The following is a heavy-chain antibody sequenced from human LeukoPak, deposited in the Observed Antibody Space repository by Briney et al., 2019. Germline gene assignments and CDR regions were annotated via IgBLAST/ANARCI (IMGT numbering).Heavy chain of an antibody. D-gene: IGHD3-22*01. CDR1: GYTFTSYD. Sequence: ASVKVSCKASGYTFTSYDINWVRQAPGQGLEWMGWMNPNSGNTGYAQKFQGRVTITRNTSISTAYMELSSLRSEDTAVYYCAAPVHYYDSSGYHYYFDYWGQGTLVTVSS. V-gene: IGHV1-8*03. CDR3: AAPVHYYDSSGYHYYFDY. CDR2: MNPNSGNT. J-gene: IGHJ4*02.